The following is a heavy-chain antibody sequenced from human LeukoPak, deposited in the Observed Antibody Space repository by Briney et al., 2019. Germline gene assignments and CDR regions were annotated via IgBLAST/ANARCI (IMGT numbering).Heavy chain of an antibody. CDR2: ISWNSGGT. CDR3: AKDTRYSNYAGGSFDI. J-gene: IGHJ3*02. V-gene: IGHV3-9*01. CDR1: GFTFDDYA. D-gene: IGHD4-11*01. Sequence: GTSLRLSCAASGFTFDDYAMHWVRQAPGKGLGWVSGISWNSGGTGYADSVKGRVTISRDNAKNSLYLQMNSLRVEDTALYYCAKDTRYSNYAGGSFDIWGQGTMVTVSS.